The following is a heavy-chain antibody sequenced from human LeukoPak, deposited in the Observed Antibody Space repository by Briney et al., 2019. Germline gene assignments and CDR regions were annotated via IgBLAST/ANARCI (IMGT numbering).Heavy chain of an antibody. D-gene: IGHD2-15*01. CDR1: GGSVSSGSYY. J-gene: IGHJ4*02. CDR2: IYYSGST. Sequence: PSETLSLTCTVSGGSVSSGSYYWSWIRQPPGKGLEWIGYIYYSGSTNYNPSLKSRVTISVDTSKNQFSLKLSSVTAADTAVYYCARGRSCSGGSCYSDYWGQGTLVTVSS. V-gene: IGHV4-61*01. CDR3: ARGRSCSGGSCYSDY.